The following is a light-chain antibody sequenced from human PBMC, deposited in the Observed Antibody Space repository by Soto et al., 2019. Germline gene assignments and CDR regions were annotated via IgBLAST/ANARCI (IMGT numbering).Light chain of an antibody. CDR3: QQCGSSPS. Sequence: EIVLTQSPGTLSLSPGERATLSCRASQSVSSSYLAWYQQKPGQAPRLLIYDTSSRATGIPERFSGSGSGTDFTLAISRLEPEDFAVYYCQQCGSSPSFGQGPKVELK. J-gene: IGKJ1*01. CDR2: DTS. CDR1: QSVSSSY. V-gene: IGKV3-20*01.